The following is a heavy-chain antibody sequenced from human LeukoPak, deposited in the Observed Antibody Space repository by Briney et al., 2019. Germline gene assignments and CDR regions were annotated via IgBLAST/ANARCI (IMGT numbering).Heavy chain of an antibody. CDR2: ISGSGGST. CDR3: AKLVPVVVFEGPIDY. D-gene: IGHD2-15*01. J-gene: IGHJ4*02. Sequence: GGSLRPSCAASGFTFSSYAMSCVRQAPGKGLEWVSAISGSGGSTYYADSVKGRFTISRDNSKNTLYLQMNSLRAEDRAVYYCAKLVPVVVFEGPIDYWGQGTLVTVSS. V-gene: IGHV3-23*01. CDR1: GFTFSSYA.